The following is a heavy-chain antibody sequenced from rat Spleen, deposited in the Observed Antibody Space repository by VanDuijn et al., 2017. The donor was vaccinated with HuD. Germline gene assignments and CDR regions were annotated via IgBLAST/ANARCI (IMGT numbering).Heavy chain of an antibody. CDR2: ISTGGGNT. V-gene: IGHV5-25*01. Sequence: EVQLVESGGGLVQPGRSMKLSCAALGFTFSNYYMAWVRQAPTKGLEWIASISTGGGNTYYRDSVKGRFTISRDNAKNTQYLQMDSPRSEDTATYYCARLGTEAIGNWFSYWGQGTLVTVSS. CDR1: GFTFSNYY. CDR3: ARLGTEAIGNWFSY. J-gene: IGHJ3*01. D-gene: IGHD1-11*01.